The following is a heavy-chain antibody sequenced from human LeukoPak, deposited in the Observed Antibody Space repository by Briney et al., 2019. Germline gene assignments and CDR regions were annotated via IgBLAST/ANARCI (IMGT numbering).Heavy chain of an antibody. CDR1: GFTFSSYS. V-gene: IGHV3-21*01. CDR2: ISSSSSNI. Sequence: GGSLRLSCAASGFTFSSYSMNWVRQAPGNGLEWVSYISSSSSNIYYAYPVRGRFTIARANTKNSLYLQMNSLRAEDTAVYYCARETVGESAYGDYEEDTYWGQGTLVTVSS. CDR3: ARETVGESAYGDYEEDTY. J-gene: IGHJ4*02. D-gene: IGHD4-17*01.